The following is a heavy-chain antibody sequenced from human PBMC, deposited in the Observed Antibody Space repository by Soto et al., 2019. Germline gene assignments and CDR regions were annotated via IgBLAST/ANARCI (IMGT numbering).Heavy chain of an antibody. J-gene: IGHJ5*02. CDR1: GDRVSSNSAA. CDR2: TYYRSKWYN. D-gene: IGHD3-3*01. V-gene: IGHV6-1*01. Sequence: SPTLSLTCAISGDRVSSNSAAWNWIRQSPSRGLEWLGRTYYRSKWYNDYAVSVKSRITINPDTSKNQFSLQLNSVTPEDTAVYYCARGGGITIFGVVLNWFDPWGQGTLVTVSS. CDR3: ARGGGITIFGVVLNWFDP.